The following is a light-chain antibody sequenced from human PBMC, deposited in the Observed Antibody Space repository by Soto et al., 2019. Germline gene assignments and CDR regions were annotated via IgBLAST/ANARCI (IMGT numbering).Light chain of an antibody. CDR1: QGISSY. CDR3: QQLNSFPLT. Sequence: IQFTQSPSSLSASVGDRVTITCRASQGISSYLAWYQQEPGKAPKLLIYAASTLQSGVPSRFSGSGSGTDFTLTISSLQPEDFAVYYCQQLNSFPLTFGGGTKVDIK. CDR2: AAS. J-gene: IGKJ4*01. V-gene: IGKV1-9*01.